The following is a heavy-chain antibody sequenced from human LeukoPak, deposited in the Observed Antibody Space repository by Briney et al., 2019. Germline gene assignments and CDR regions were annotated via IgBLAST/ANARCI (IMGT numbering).Heavy chain of an antibody. J-gene: IGHJ4*02. CDR3: ARGLRGSPAFDY. CDR2: INPNSGGT. Sequence: GASVKVSCKASGYTFTGYYMHWVRQAPGQGLECMGWINPNSGGTKYAQKFQGRVTMTRDTSISTVYMELSRLRSDDTAVYYCARGLRGSPAFDYWGQGTLVTVSS. D-gene: IGHD2-2*01. V-gene: IGHV1-2*02. CDR1: GYTFTGYY.